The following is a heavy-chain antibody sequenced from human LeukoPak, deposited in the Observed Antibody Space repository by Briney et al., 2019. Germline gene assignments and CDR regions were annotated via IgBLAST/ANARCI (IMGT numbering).Heavy chain of an antibody. Sequence: ASVKVSCQASGYTLTSYGISWVRPAHGPGLEWMGWISAYNGNPNHAQKLQGRVTMTTDTSTSTAYMELRSLRSDDTAVYYCARTVAGKGTWTYWGQGTLVTVSS. CDR2: ISAYNGNP. D-gene: IGHD6-19*01. J-gene: IGHJ4*02. V-gene: IGHV1-18*01. CDR3: ARTVAGKGTWTY. CDR1: GYTLTSYG.